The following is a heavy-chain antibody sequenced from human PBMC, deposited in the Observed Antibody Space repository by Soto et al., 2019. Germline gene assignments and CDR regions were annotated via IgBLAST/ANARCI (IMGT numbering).Heavy chain of an antibody. J-gene: IGHJ6*02. CDR3: APMGV. Sequence: PGGSLRLSCAASGFTFTSYALSWVRQAPGKGLEWVSAISGSDNSTYYADSVKGRFTISRDNSKNTLYLPMSSLRADDTAVYYCAPMGVWGQGTTVTVSS. CDR2: ISGSDNST. V-gene: IGHV3-23*01. CDR1: GFTFTSYA.